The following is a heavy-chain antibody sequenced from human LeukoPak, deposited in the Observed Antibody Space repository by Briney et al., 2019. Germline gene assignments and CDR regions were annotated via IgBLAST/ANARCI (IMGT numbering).Heavy chain of an antibody. Sequence: PSETLSLTCTVSGGSISSSSYYWGWIRQPPGKGLEWVAAIKQDGSEKYYVDSVKGRFTISRDNAKNSLYLQMNILRAEDTAVYYCARDRFRYGDYWGQGTLVTVSS. J-gene: IGHJ4*02. V-gene: IGHV3-7*01. D-gene: IGHD3-3*01. CDR2: IKQDGSEK. CDR1: GGSISSSSYY. CDR3: ARDRFRYGDY.